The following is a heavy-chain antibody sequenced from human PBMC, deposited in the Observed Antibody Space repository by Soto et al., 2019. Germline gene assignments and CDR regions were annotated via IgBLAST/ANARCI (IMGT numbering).Heavy chain of an antibody. CDR2: IYYNGDT. D-gene: IGHD6-13*01. CDR1: GVSNSHGAYY. V-gene: IGHV4-31*03. CDR3: ARVDSASWLDY. Sequence: QVQLQESGPGLVKPSQTLSLTCTVSGVSNSHGAYYWSWIRQLPGKGLEWIGYIYYNGDTKYNPSLKRRITVSIVTSKNQFSLNMNSVTAADTAMYFCARVDSASWLDYWGQGTLVTVSS. J-gene: IGHJ4*02.